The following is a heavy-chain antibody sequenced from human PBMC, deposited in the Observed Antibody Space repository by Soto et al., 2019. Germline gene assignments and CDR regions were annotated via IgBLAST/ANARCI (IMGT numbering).Heavy chain of an antibody. CDR2: IWYDGSNK. V-gene: IGHV3-33*01. Sequence: QVQLVESGGGVVQPGRSLRLSCAASGFTFSSYGMHWVRQAPGKGLEWVAVIWYDGSNKYYADSVKGRFTISRDNSKNTLYLQMNSLRAEDTAVYYCARGREGRLHSYGVGYYFDYWGQGTLVTVSS. CDR1: GFTFSSYG. J-gene: IGHJ4*02. CDR3: ARGREGRLHSYGVGYYFDY. D-gene: IGHD5-18*01.